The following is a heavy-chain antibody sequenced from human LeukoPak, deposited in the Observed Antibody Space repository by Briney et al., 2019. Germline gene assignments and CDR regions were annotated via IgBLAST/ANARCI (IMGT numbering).Heavy chain of an antibody. D-gene: IGHD3-10*01. Sequence: SVKVSCKASGGTFSSYAISWVRQAPGQGLEWMGGIIPIFGTANYAQKFQGRVTITADKSTSTAYMELSSLRSEDTAVYYCARDQTYYGSGSDACDIWGQGTMVTVSS. CDR1: GGTFSSYA. V-gene: IGHV1-69*06. CDR2: IIPIFGTA. CDR3: ARDQTYYGSGSDACDI. J-gene: IGHJ3*02.